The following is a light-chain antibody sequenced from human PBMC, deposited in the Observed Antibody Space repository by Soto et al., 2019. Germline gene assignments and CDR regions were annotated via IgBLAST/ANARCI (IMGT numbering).Light chain of an antibody. CDR1: SSNIGTGFD. V-gene: IGLV1-40*01. Sequence: QSVLTQPPSVSGAPGQRVTISCTGSSSNIGTGFDVHWYQQLPGTAPKLLIYGNTNRPSGVPDRFSGSKSGTSASLAITWLQAEDEAHYYCQSYDSSLNGHVVFGGGTKLTVL. CDR2: GNT. CDR3: QSYDSSLNGHVV. J-gene: IGLJ2*01.